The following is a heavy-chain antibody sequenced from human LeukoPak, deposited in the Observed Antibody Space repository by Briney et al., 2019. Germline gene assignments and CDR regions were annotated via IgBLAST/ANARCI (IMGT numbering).Heavy chain of an antibody. V-gene: IGHV4-34*01. CDR1: GGSFSGYY. D-gene: IGHD6-13*01. J-gene: IGHJ6*03. Sequence: SETLSLTCAVYGGSFSGYYWSWIRQPPGKGLEWIGEINHSGSTNYNPSLKSRVTISVDTSKNQFSLKLSSVTAADTAVYYCARGPRRSSSWYRPFGYYYYMDVWGKGTTVTVSS. CDR3: ARGPRRSSSWYRPFGYYYYMDV. CDR2: INHSGST.